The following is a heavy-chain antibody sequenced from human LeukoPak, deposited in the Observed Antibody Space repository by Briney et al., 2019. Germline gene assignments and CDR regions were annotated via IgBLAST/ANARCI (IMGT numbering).Heavy chain of an antibody. J-gene: IGHJ3*02. D-gene: IGHD3-22*01. CDR1: GFTFSSYA. CDR2: ISGSGGST. CDR3: AKDLTRNYYDSSGYPDAFDI. V-gene: IGHV3-23*01. Sequence: GGSLRLSCAASGFTFSSYAMSWVRQAPGKGLEWVSAISGSGGSTYYADSVKGRFTISRDNSKNTLYLQMNSLRAEDTAVYYCAKDLTRNYYDSSGYPDAFDIWGQGTMATVSS.